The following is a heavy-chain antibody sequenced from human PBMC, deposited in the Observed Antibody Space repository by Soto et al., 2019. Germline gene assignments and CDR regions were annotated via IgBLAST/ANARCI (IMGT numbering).Heavy chain of an antibody. CDR3: VGGRDYDY. CDR1: SGSITTSVL. V-gene: IGHV4-4*02. D-gene: IGHD1-26*01. CDR2: IAHDGHT. Sequence: PSETLSLTCDVPSGSITTSVLWTWVRQFPGKGLEWIGEIAHDGHTNYNPSLSGRVTMSVDLSNSQFSLKVASVTAADTAVYFCVGGRDYDYWGQGTLVTVSS. J-gene: IGHJ4*02.